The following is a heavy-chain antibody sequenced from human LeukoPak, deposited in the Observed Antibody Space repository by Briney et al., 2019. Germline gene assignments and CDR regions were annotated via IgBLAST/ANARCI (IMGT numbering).Heavy chain of an antibody. V-gene: IGHV4-59*08. CDR2: IYYIGST. J-gene: IGHJ4*02. CDR3: ARGGSYGDYSLDY. Sequence: PSETLSLTCTVSGGSISSNNWSWPRQPPGKGLEWIGYIYYIGSTNYNPPLTRRVTISVETSKNQSSLKLSSVTAADTAVYYCARGGSYGDYSLDYWGQGTLVTVSS. D-gene: IGHD4-17*01. CDR1: GGSISSNN.